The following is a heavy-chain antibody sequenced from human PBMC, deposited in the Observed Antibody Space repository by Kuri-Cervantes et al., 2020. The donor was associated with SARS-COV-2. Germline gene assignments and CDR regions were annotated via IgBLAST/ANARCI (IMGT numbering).Heavy chain of an antibody. V-gene: IGHV4-59*01. Sequence: SETLSLTYSVSGGSMGNYYWSWIRQPPGKGLEWMGYVYYSGNTNYNPSLRSRLTVSVDTSRNQFSLKLTSVTAADTAVYYCVRLGDHYFDSWGQGTLVTVSS. CDR2: VYYSGNT. CDR1: GGSMGNYY. CDR3: VRLGDHYFDS. D-gene: IGHD2-21*02. J-gene: IGHJ4*02.